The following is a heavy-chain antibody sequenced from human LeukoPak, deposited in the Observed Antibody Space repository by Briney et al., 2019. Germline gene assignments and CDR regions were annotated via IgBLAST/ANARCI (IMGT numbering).Heavy chain of an antibody. CDR3: ATMPPSGAHNSLDH. Sequence: GSLRLSCAASGFTFNKYNMNWVRQAPGKGLEWVSSISSSSSYIYYADSVKGRFTISRDNAKNSLYLQMNSLGAEDTAVYYCATMPPSGAHNSLDHWGQGTLVTVPS. CDR2: ISSSSSYI. J-gene: IGHJ4*02. CDR1: GFTFNKYN. D-gene: IGHD2-2*01. V-gene: IGHV3-21*01.